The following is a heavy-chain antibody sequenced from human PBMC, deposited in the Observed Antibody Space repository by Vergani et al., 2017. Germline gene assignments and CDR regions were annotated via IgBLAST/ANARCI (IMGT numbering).Heavy chain of an antibody. CDR2: IIPIFGTA. V-gene: IGHV1-69*18. CDR3: AGDYYYDSSGYYYVLSY. D-gene: IGHD3-22*01. Sequence: QVQLVQSGAEVKKPGSSVKVSCKASGGTFSSYAISWVRQAPGQGLEWMGRIIPIFGTANYAQKFQGRVTITADESTSTAYMELSRLRSEDTAVYYCAGDYYYDSSGYYYVLSYWGQGTLVTVSS. J-gene: IGHJ4*02. CDR1: GGTFSSYA.